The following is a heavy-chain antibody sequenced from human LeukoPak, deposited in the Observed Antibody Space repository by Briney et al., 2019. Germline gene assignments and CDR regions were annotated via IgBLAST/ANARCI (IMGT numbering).Heavy chain of an antibody. CDR1: GYTFTGYY. Sequence: ASVKVSCKASGYTFTGYYMHWVRQAPGQGLEWMGWINPNSGGTNYAQKFQGRVTMTRDTSISTAYMELSRLRSDDTAVYYCARVFTIFGVVTYFDYWGQGTLVTVSS. V-gene: IGHV1-2*02. J-gene: IGHJ4*02. CDR3: ARVFTIFGVVTYFDY. D-gene: IGHD3-3*01. CDR2: INPNSGGT.